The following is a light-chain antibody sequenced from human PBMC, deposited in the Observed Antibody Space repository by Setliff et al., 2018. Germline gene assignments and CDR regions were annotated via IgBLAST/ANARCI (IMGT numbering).Light chain of an antibody. CDR3: QSYGGSLSGYV. Sequence: QSVLTQPPSVSGAPGQRVTISCTGTSSDIGAGYGVHWYQQLPGTAPKLLIYGNSNRPSGVPDRFSGSKSGTSASLAITGLQVEDEADYYCQSYGGSLSGYVFGTGTKVTVL. V-gene: IGLV1-40*01. CDR2: GNS. J-gene: IGLJ1*01. CDR1: SSDIGAGYG.